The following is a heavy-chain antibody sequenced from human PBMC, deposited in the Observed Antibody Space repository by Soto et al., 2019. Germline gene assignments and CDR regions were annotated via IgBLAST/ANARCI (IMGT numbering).Heavy chain of an antibody. CDR3: ARVARPDYNWNRSYYYYMDV. CDR1: GFTFSSYS. D-gene: IGHD1-20*01. CDR2: ISSSSSTI. V-gene: IGHV3-48*01. Sequence: PGGSLRLSCAASGFTFSSYSMNCVRQAPGKGLEWVSYISSSSSTIYYADSVKGRFTISRDNAKNSLYLQMNSLRAEDTAVYYCARVARPDYNWNRSYYYYMDVWGKGTTVTVSS. J-gene: IGHJ6*03.